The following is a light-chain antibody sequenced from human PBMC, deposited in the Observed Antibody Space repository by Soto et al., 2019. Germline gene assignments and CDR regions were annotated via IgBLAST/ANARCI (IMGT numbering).Light chain of an antibody. CDR3: HQYGGSVPWT. J-gene: IGKJ1*01. Sequence: ELVLTPSPGTLSLSPGDRATVSCRASQAISRNYFVWYQKKPGQAPRLLIDGASTRATGIPDRFTGSGSGTDVTLTTTRLEPEDFAVYYCHQYGGSVPWTFGQGPRVEV. V-gene: IGKV3-20*01. CDR1: QAISRNY. CDR2: GAS.